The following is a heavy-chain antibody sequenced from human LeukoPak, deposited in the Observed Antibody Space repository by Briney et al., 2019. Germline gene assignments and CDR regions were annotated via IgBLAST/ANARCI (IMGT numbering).Heavy chain of an antibody. CDR2: INPNSGGT. V-gene: IGHV1-2*06. Sequence: ASVKVSCKASGYTFTGYYMHWVRQAPGQGLEWMGRINPNSGGTNYAQKFQGRVTITTDESTSTAYMELSSLRSEDTAVYYCAREDDEWLPFARYNWFDPWGQGTLVTVSS. CDR3: AREDDEWLPFARYNWFDP. J-gene: IGHJ5*02. D-gene: IGHD5-12*01. CDR1: GYTFTGYY.